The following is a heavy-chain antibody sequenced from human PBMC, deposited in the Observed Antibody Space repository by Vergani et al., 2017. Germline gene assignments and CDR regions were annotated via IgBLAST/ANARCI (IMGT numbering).Heavy chain of an antibody. D-gene: IGHD6-19*01. CDR1: GFTFSSYG. CDR2: IWYDGSNK. V-gene: IGHV3-33*01. J-gene: IGHJ6*02. Sequence: QVQLVESGGGVVQPGRSLRLSCAASGFTFSSYGMHWVRQAPGKGLEWVAVIWYDGSNKYYADSVKGRFTISRDNSKNTLYLQMNSLRAEDTAVYYCAREAVAGTGGGYYGMDVWGQGTTVTVSS. CDR3: AREAVAGTGGGYYGMDV.